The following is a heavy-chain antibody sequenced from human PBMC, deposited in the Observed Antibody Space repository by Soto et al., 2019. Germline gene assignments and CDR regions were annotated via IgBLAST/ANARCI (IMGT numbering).Heavy chain of an antibody. D-gene: IGHD3-10*01. CDR2: ISRSSTGI. CDR1: GFTFSLYS. Sequence: EVQLEESGGGLVQPGGSLRLSCAASGFTFSLYSMSWVRQAPGKGLEWVSYISRSSTGIHYADSVKGRFTISRGDATNSMHLQMNSLRDGDTAVYYCARAVTWGLDVWGQGTTVSISS. J-gene: IGHJ6*02. V-gene: IGHV3-48*02. CDR3: ARAVTWGLDV.